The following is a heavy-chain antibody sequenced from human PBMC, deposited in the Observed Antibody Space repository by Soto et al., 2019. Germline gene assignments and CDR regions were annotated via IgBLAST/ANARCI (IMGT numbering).Heavy chain of an antibody. CDR3: ARVPYPSQNVDAFDI. D-gene: IGHD2-2*01. CDR1: GYTFTSYA. Sequence: ASVKVSCKASGYTFTSYAMHWVRQAPGQRLEWMGWINAGNGNTKYSQKFQGRVTITRDTSASTAYMELSSLRSEDTAVYYCARVPYPSQNVDAFDIWGQGTMVTVSS. CDR2: INAGNGNT. V-gene: IGHV1-3*01. J-gene: IGHJ3*02.